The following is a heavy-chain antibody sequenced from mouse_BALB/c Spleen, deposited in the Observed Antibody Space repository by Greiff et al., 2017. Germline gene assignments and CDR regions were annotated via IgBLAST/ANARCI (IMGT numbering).Heavy chain of an antibody. Sequence: QVQLQQSGPELVKPGASVKISCKASGYAFSSSWMNWVKQRPGQGLEWIGRIYPGDGDTNYNGKFKGKATLTADKSTSTAYMQLSSLTSVDSAVYFCARRGYDDDGGFAYWGQGTLVTVSA. D-gene: IGHD2-4*01. CDR2: IYPGDGDT. J-gene: IGHJ3*01. CDR1: GYAFSSSW. V-gene: IGHV1-82*01. CDR3: ARRGYDDDGGFAY.